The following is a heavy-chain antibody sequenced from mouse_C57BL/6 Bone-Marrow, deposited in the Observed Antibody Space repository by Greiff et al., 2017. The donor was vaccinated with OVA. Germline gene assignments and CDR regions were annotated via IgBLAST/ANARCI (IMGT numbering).Heavy chain of an antibody. V-gene: IGHV5-17*01. J-gene: IGHJ4*01. D-gene: IGHD4-1*01. CDR3: ARAGCYAMDY. CDR2: ISSGCSTI. Sequence: EVKLMESGGGLVKPGGSLKLSCAASGFTFSDYGMHWVRQAPEKGLEWVAYISSGCSTIYYADTVKGRFTISRDNAKNTLFLQMTSLRSEDTAMYYCARAGCYAMDYWGQGTSVTVSS. CDR1: GFTFSDYG.